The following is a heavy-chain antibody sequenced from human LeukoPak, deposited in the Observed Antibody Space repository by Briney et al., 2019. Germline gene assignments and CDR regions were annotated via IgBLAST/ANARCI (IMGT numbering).Heavy chain of an antibody. CDR2: IYYSGST. CDR3: ARLPGDYFDY. D-gene: IGHD4-17*01. Sequence: SETLSLTCTVSGGSISSGGYYWSWIRQHPGKGLEWIGYIYYSGSTYYNPSLKSRVTISVDTSKNQFSLKLSSVTAADTAVYYCARLPGDYFDYWGQGTLVTVSS. V-gene: IGHV4-31*03. CDR1: GGSISSGGYY. J-gene: IGHJ4*02.